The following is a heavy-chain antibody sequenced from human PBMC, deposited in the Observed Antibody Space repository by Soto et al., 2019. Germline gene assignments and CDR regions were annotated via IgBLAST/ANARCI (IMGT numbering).Heavy chain of an antibody. Sequence: HLQLQESGSGLVKPSQTLSLTCAVSGGSISSGGSSWSWIRQPPGRGLEWIGYIYYSGDTYYNPSLRSRVAMSIDTSDQQFYLTRSSVTAADTAVYYCARVGDYVFDYWGQGALVTVSS. CDR3: ARVGDYVFDY. CDR1: GGSISSGGSS. D-gene: IGHD4-17*01. CDR2: IYYSGDT. V-gene: IGHV4-30-2*01. J-gene: IGHJ4*02.